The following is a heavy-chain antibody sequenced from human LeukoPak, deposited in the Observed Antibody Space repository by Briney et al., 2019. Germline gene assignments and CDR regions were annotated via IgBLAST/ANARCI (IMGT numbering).Heavy chain of an antibody. J-gene: IGHJ4*02. V-gene: IGHV4-34*01. Sequence: PSETPSLTCAVYGGSFSGYYWSWIRQPPGKGLEWIGEINHSGSTNYNPSLKSRVTISVDTSKNQFSLKLSSVTAADTAVYYCARVGSAITMVRGVGFDYWGQGTLVTVSS. CDR2: INHSGST. D-gene: IGHD3-10*01. CDR3: ARVGSAITMVRGVGFDY. CDR1: GGSFSGYY.